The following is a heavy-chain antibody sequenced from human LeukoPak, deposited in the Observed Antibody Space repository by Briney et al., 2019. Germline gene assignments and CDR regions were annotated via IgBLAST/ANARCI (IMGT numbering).Heavy chain of an antibody. CDR1: GGSFSGYY. CDR3: ARDPSVGWFDP. J-gene: IGHJ5*02. Sequence: PSETLSLTCAVYGGSFSGYYWSWIRQPPGKGLEWIGSIYYSGSTYYNPSLKSRVTISVDTSKNQFSLKLSSVTAADTAVYYCARDPSVGWFDPWGQGTLVTVSS. V-gene: IGHV4-34*01. CDR2: IYYSGST.